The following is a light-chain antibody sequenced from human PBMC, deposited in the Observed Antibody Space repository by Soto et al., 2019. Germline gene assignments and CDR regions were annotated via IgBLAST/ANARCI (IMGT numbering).Light chain of an antibody. CDR1: SSDVGGYNY. Sequence: QSVLTQPASVSGSPGQSITISCTGTSSDVGGYNYVSWYQQYPGKAPKVMIYDVNNRPSGVSNRFSGSKSGNTASLTISGLQAEDEADYYCSSYTSSSTLGFGTGTKVTVL. J-gene: IGLJ1*01. V-gene: IGLV2-14*01. CDR2: DVN. CDR3: SSYTSSSTLG.